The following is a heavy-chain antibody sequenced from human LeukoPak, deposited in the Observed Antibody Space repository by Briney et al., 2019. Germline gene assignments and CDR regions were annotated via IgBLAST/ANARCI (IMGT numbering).Heavy chain of an antibody. CDR3: VTLPHLSASWWSYYFDN. V-gene: IGHV3-11*04. CDR1: GFTFSDYY. J-gene: IGHJ4*02. Sequence: PGGSLRLSCAASGFTFSDYYMSWFRQAPGKGLEWVAYVSSSGGSSHYADSVKGRFTISRDNAKNSVYLQMIGLRVEDTAVYYCVTLPHLSASWWSYYFDNWGQGTLVTVSS. D-gene: IGHD2-15*01. CDR2: VSSSGGSS.